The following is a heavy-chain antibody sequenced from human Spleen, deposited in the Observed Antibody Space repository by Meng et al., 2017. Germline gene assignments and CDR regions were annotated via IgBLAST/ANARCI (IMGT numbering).Heavy chain of an antibody. J-gene: IGHJ4*02. D-gene: IGHD5-12*01. CDR2: IKNNNDGGTT. CDR1: GLNFKNAW. CDR3: TTAKDIVAIYADY. Sequence: GGSLRLSCVVSGLNFKNAWMNWVRQAPGKGLEWVGRIKNNNDGGTTDFAAPVKGRFTISRDDSKNTVFLQMNRLKIEDTGVYYCTTAKDIVAIYADYWGQGTLVTVSS. V-gene: IGHV3-15*07.